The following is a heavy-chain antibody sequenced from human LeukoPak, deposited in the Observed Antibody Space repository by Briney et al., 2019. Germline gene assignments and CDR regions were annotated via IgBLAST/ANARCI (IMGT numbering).Heavy chain of an antibody. V-gene: IGHV3-64*01. Sequence: LPGGSLRLSCAASGFTFSSYAMHWVRQAPGKGLEYVSAISSNGDSTYYANSVKGRFTISRDNSKNTLYLQMGSLRAEDMAVYYCARAPRIGGTYSYYYYGMDVWGQGTTVTVSS. CDR1: GFTFSSYA. J-gene: IGHJ6*02. D-gene: IGHD1-26*01. CDR3: ARAPRIGGTYSYYYYGMDV. CDR2: ISSNGDST.